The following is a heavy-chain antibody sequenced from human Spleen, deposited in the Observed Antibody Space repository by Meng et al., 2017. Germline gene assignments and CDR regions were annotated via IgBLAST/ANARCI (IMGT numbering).Heavy chain of an antibody. Sequence: GESLKISCEGSGFTFSNAYMTWVRQVPGKRLEWVGRIKSKPDGETIDYAAPVKGRFTISRDDSKNTVYLQMNSLRTEDTAVYYCARDIGLSIGSYGLRSVWGQGTLVTVSS. D-gene: IGHD1-26*01. CDR1: GFTFSNAY. CDR3: ARDIGLSIGSYGLRSV. J-gene: IGHJ4*02. V-gene: IGHV3-15*01. CDR2: IKSKPDGETI.